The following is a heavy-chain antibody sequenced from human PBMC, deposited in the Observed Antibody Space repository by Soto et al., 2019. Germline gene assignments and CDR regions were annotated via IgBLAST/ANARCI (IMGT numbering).Heavy chain of an antibody. J-gene: IGHJ6*02. V-gene: IGHV1-8*01. CDR3: ARISYGDYAWYYYYYYGMDV. D-gene: IGHD4-17*01. CDR2: MNPNSGNT. CDR1: GYTFTSYD. Sequence: QVQLVQSGAEVKKPGASVKVSCKASGYTFTSYDINWVRQATGQGLEWMGWMNPNSGNTVYAQKFQGRVTMTRNTSISTAYMELSSLRSDDTAVYYCARISYGDYAWYYYYYYGMDVWGQGTTVTVSS.